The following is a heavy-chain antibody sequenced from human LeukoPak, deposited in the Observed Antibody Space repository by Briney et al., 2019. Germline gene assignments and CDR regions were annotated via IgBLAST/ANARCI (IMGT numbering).Heavy chain of an antibody. J-gene: IGHJ4*02. CDR1: GFTFSSYW. CDR3: VKRGSSYGLDY. D-gene: IGHD5-18*01. CDR2: INSDGSST. Sequence: GGSLRLSCAASGFTFSSYWMHWVRQAPGKGLVWVSRINSDGSSTSYADSVKGRFTISRDNAKNTLYLQMSSLRAEDTAVYYCVKRGSSYGLDYWGQGTLVTVSS. V-gene: IGHV3-74*01.